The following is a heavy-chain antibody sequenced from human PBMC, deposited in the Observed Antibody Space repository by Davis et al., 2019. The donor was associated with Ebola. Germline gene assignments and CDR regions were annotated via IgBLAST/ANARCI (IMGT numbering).Heavy chain of an antibody. CDR3: ARGVSLYYYYGMDV. Sequence: SETLSLTCAVYGGSFSGYYWSWIRQPPGKGLEWIGEINHSGITNYNPSLKSRVTISVDTSKNHFSLKLSSVTAADTAVYYCARGVSLYYYYGMDVWGQGTTVTVSS. CDR2: INHSGIT. CDR1: GGSFSGYY. J-gene: IGHJ6*02. V-gene: IGHV4-34*01.